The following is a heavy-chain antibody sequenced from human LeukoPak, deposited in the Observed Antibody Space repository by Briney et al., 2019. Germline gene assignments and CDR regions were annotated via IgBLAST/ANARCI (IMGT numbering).Heavy chain of an antibody. CDR2: IRYSGSA. D-gene: IGHD3-22*01. Sequence: PSETLSLTCTVSGDSISTYYWSWIRQPPGKGLEWMGYIRYSGSANYNPSLRRRVTISINTYKKQFSLKRSYVTAADTAVYHCARLVYDSRGYYFDYWGQGTLVTVSS. CDR3: ARLVYDSRGYYFDY. V-gene: IGHV4-59*08. J-gene: IGHJ4*02. CDR1: GDSISTYY.